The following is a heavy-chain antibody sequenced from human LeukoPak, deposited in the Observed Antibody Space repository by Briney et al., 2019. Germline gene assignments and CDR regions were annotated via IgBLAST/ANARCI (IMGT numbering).Heavy chain of an antibody. V-gene: IGHV3-53*01. CDR2: IYSGGST. CDR3: ARGGAVVQFDY. D-gene: IGHD6-19*01. J-gene: IGHJ4*02. CDR1: GFTVSSNY. Sequence: GGSLRLSCAASGFTVSSNYMSWVRQAPGKGLEWVSVIYSGGSTYYADPVRGRFTISRDNSKNTLYLQMNSLRAEDTAVYYCARGGAVVQFDYWGQGTLVTVSS.